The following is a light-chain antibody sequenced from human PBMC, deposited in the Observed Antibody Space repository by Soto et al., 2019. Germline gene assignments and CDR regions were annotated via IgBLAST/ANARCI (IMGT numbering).Light chain of an antibody. Sequence: DIQMTQSPSSLSASVGDRVTITCQASQDISNYLNWYQQKPGKAPKLLIYDASNLETGVPSRFSGSGSGTDFTLTISRLEPEDFAVYFCQQSVSSLSFGGGTKVDIK. V-gene: IGKV1-33*01. J-gene: IGKJ4*01. CDR1: QDISNY. CDR2: DAS. CDR3: QQSVSSLS.